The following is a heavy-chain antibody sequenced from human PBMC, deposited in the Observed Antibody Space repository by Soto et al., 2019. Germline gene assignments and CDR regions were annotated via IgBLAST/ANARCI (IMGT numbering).Heavy chain of an antibody. CDR2: ISYDGSKD. CDR3: ARDVVPAAIRYFYGMDV. J-gene: IGHJ6*02. D-gene: IGHD2-2*01. Sequence: QVQLVQSGGCVVQPGKSLRLSCVASGFTFNTFAVHWVRQAPGKGLEWVAIISYDGSKDYYADSVKGRFTISRDNSQNTVFLQMISLGPEVTAVYYCARDVVPAAIRYFYGMDVWGQGTTVTVSS. V-gene: IGHV3-30*04. CDR1: GFTFNTFA.